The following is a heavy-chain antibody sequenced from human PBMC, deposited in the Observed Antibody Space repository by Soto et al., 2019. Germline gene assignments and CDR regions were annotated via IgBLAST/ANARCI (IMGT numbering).Heavy chain of an antibody. D-gene: IGHD3-3*01. J-gene: IGHJ4*02. V-gene: IGHV4-31*03. CDR2: IYYSGST. CDR3: AAQGYHYDFWSGYFG. Sequence: SETRSLTCTVSGGSISSGGYYWSWIRQHPGKGLEWIGYIYYSGSTYYNPSLKSRVTISVDTSKNQFSLKLSSVTAADTAVYYCAAQGYHYDFWSGYFGWGQGTLVTVSS. CDR1: GGSISSGGYY.